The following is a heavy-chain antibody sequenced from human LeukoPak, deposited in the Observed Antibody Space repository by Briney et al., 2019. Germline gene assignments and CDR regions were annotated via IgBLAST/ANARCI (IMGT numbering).Heavy chain of an antibody. Sequence: ASVKVSCKASGYTFTSYYMHWVRQAPGQGLEWMGIINPSGGSTSYAQKFQGRVTMTRDTSTSTVYMELSSLRSEDTAVYYCARESPVHSSSWYRSYYYDMDVWGQGTTVTVSS. D-gene: IGHD6-13*01. CDR3: ARESPVHSSSWYRSYYYDMDV. V-gene: IGHV1-46*01. J-gene: IGHJ6*02. CDR1: GYTFTSYY. CDR2: INPSGGST.